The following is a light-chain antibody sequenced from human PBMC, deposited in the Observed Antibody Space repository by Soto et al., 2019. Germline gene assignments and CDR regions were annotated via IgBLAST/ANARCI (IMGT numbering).Light chain of an antibody. Sequence: EIVLTQSPGTLSLSPGERATLSCRASQSVSSSYFAWYQQKPGQAPRLLIYGASSRATGIPDRFSGSGSGTDFTLTISRLEPEDFAVYYCQQYGRSLTFGGGTKVEIK. J-gene: IGKJ4*01. CDR3: QQYGRSLT. CDR1: QSVSSSY. V-gene: IGKV3-20*01. CDR2: GAS.